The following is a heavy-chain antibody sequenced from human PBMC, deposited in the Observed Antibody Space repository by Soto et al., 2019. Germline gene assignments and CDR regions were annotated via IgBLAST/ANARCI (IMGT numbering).Heavy chain of an antibody. Sequence: PGESLKISCKGSGYSFTSYWVGWVRQMPGKGLEWMGIIYPGDSDTRYSPSFQGQVTISADKSISTAYLQWSSLKASDTAMYYCARRGPDGSSSRGREGWCERWGQGTLVSVSS. V-gene: IGHV5-51*01. J-gene: IGHJ5*02. CDR1: GYSFTSYW. CDR2: IYPGDSDT. D-gene: IGHD6-6*01. CDR3: ARRGPDGSSSRGREGWCER.